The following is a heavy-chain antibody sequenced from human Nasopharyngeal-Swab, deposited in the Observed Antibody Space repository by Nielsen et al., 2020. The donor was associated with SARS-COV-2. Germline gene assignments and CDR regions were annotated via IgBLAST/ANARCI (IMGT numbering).Heavy chain of an antibody. Sequence: GGSLRLSCKGSGYSFTSYWIGWARQMPGKGLEWMGIIYPGDSDTRYSPSFQGQVTISADKSISTAYLQWSSLKASDTAMYYCARPQNYGYYGMDVWGQGTTVTVSS. CDR1: GYSFTSYW. CDR3: ARPQNYGYYGMDV. V-gene: IGHV5-51*01. J-gene: IGHJ6*02. CDR2: IYPGDSDT.